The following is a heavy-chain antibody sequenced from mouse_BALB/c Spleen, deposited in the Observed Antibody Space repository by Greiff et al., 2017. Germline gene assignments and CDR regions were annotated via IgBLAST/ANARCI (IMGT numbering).Heavy chain of an antibody. V-gene: IGHV1-5*01. D-gene: IGHD1-1*01. J-gene: IGHJ2*01. CDR3: TRGNYYGEGYFDY. CDR2: IYPGNSHT. CDR1: GYSFTSYW. Sequence: VQLQQSGTVLARPGASVKMSCKASGYSFTSYWMHWVKQRPGQGLEWIGAIYPGNSHTSYNQKFKGKAKLTAVTSASTAYMELSSLTNEDSAVYYCTRGNYYGEGYFDYWGQGTTLTVSA.